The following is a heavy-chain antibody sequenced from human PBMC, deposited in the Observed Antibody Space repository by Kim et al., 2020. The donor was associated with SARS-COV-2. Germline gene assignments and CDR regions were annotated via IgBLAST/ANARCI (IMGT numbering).Heavy chain of an antibody. V-gene: IGHV3-23*01. CDR3: ATLGLYDILTGYPWQVLTSPDY. D-gene: IGHD3-9*01. CDR2: ISGSGGST. J-gene: IGHJ4*02. CDR1: GFTFSSYA. Sequence: GGSLRLSCAASGFTFSSYAMSWVRQAPGKGLEWVSAISGSGGSTYYADSVKGRFTISRDNSKNTLYLQMNSLRAEDTAVYYCATLGLYDILTGYPWQVLTSPDYWGQGTLVTVSS.